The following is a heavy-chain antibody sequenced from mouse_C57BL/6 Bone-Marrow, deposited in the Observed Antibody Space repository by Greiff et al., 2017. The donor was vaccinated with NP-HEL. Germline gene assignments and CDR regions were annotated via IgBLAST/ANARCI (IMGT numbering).Heavy chain of an antibody. D-gene: IGHD1-1*01. CDR1: GYAFSSYW. V-gene: IGHV1-80*01. CDR3: ARREFYYGSSYGYWYVDV. Sequence: VKVVESGAELVKPGASVKISCKASGYAFSSYWMNWVKQRPGKGLEWIGQIYPGDGDTNYNGKFKGKATLTADKSSSTAYMQLSSLTSEDSAVYFCARREFYYGSSYGYWYVDVWGTGTTVTVSS. CDR2: IYPGDGDT. J-gene: IGHJ1*03.